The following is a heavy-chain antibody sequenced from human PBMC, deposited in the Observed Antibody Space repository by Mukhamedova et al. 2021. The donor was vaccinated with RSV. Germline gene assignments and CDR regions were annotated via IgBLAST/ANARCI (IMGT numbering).Heavy chain of an antibody. V-gene: IGHV3-74*01. D-gene: IGHD3-10*01. CDR1: TFSSYW. CDR3: ARAWSLDV. CDR2: INSDGSSS. Sequence: TFSSYWMHWVRQAPGKGLVGVSRINSDGSSSSYADSVKGRFTISRDNAKNTLYLQMNSLRAEDTAVYYCARAWSLDVWGQGTTVTV. J-gene: IGHJ6*02.